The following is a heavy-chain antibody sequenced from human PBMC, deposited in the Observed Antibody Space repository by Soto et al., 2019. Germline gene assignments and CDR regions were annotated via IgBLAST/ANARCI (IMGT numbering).Heavy chain of an antibody. Sequence: GASVKVSCKASGYTFTSYDINWVRQATGQGLEWMGWMNPNSGNTGYAQKFQGRVTMTRNTSISTAYMELSSLRSEDTAVYYCARGQDIAAAYFHYYYYMDVWGKGTTVTVSS. CDR2: MNPNSGNT. D-gene: IGHD6-13*01. CDR1: GYTFTSYD. J-gene: IGHJ6*03. CDR3: ARGQDIAAAYFHYYYYMDV. V-gene: IGHV1-8*01.